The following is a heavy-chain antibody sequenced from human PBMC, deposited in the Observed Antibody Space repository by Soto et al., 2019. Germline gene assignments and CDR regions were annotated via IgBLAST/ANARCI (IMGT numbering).Heavy chain of an antibody. CDR1: GFTFSSYA. V-gene: IGHV3-23*01. Sequence: GGSLRLSCAASGFTFSSYAMSWVRQAPGKGLEWVSAISGSGGSTYYADSVKGRFTISRDNSKNTLYLQMNSLRAEDTAVYYCAKPRQQTNYYYYGMDVWGQGTTVTVS. CDR3: AKPRQQTNYYYYGMDV. CDR2: ISGSGGST. D-gene: IGHD6-13*01. J-gene: IGHJ6*02.